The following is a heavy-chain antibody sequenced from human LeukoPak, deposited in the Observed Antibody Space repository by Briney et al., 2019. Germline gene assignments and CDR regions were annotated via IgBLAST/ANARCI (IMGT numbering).Heavy chain of an antibody. CDR1: GFTFSSYS. Sequence: GGSLRLSCVASGFTFSSYSMNWVRQAPEKGPEWVSSISTTGTYTHFADSVKGRFSISRDNTKSSLFLQMNSLRAEDTAVYYCARVVVDGHSDYWGQGILVTVSS. D-gene: IGHD2-21*01. CDR3: ARVVVDGHSDY. J-gene: IGHJ4*02. V-gene: IGHV3-21*01. CDR2: ISTTGTYT.